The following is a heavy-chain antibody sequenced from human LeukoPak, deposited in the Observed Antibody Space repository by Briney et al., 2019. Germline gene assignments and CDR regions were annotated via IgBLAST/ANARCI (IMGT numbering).Heavy chain of an antibody. CDR3: ARGGGLTDY. J-gene: IGHJ4*02. V-gene: IGHV3-7*01. CDR2: INYDGSEK. CDR1: GFLFSSYW. Sequence: GGSLRLSCAASGFLFSSYWMSWVRQAPGKGLEWVANINYDGSEKHFVDSVRGRFTISRDNAKNSLYLQMSSLRVEDTAIYYCARGGGLTDYWGQGALVTVSS. D-gene: IGHD3-16*01.